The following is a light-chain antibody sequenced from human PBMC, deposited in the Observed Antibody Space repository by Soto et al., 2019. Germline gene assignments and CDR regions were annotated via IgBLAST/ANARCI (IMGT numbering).Light chain of an antibody. V-gene: IGKV3-20*01. Sequence: IVLTQSPGTLSLSPGERATLSCRASQSVSSSYLAWYQQKPGQAPRLLIYGASSRATGIPDRFSGSGSGTDFTLTISRLEPEDFAVYYCQQYGSSPLTFGGGTQFDIK. CDR1: QSVSSSY. J-gene: IGKJ4*01. CDR2: GAS. CDR3: QQYGSSPLT.